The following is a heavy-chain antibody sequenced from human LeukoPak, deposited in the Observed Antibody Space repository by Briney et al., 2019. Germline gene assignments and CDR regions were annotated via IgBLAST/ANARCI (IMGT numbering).Heavy chain of an antibody. CDR2: ISASAGSA. D-gene: IGHD3-22*01. Sequence: GGSLRLSCEVSGFTFSNYAMNWVRQAPGKGLEWVSSISASAGSAVYGDSVKGRFTISRDNSKNTLYLQMNSLRAEDTAVYYCAKVPGYYYDSSGYNWYFDLWGRGTLVTVSS. J-gene: IGHJ2*01. CDR3: AKVPGYYYDSSGYNWYFDL. V-gene: IGHV3-23*01. CDR1: GFTFSNYA.